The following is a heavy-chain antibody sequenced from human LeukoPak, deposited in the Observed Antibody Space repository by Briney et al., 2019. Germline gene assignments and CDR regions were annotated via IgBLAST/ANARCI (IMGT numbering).Heavy chain of an antibody. CDR1: GFTVSSNY. CDR3: TENYS. V-gene: IGHV3-15*01. J-gene: IGHJ4*02. Sequence: GGSLRLSCAASGFTVSSNYMSWVRQAPGEGLEWVGRIKSKTEGGTTDYAAPVKGRFTISRDDSKNTLYLQMNSLKTEDTAVYYCTENYSWGQGTLVTVSA. CDR2: IKSKTEGGTT.